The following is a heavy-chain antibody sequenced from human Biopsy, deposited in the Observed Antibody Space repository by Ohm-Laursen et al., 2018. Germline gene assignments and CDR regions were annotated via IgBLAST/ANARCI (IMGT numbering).Heavy chain of an antibody. J-gene: IGHJ6*02. D-gene: IGHD1-14*01. CDR1: GFTFDDYA. V-gene: IGHV3-9*01. Sequence: SLRLSCAASGFTFDDYAMHWVRQAPGKGLEWVSGISWNSASMGYADSVKGRFTISRDNAKKSLYLQMNSLRAEDTALYYCAKDRYTGKYYYYYGMDVWGQGTTVSVSS. CDR2: ISWNSASM. CDR3: AKDRYTGKYYYYYGMDV.